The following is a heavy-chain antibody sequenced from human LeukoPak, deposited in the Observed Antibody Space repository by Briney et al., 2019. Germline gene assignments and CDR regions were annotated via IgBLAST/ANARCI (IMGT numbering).Heavy chain of an antibody. Sequence: GASVKVSCKASGYTFTSYYMHWVRQAPGQGLEWMGIINPSGGSTSYAQKFQGRVTMTRDMSTSTVYMELSSLRSEDTAVYYCARETTVTGVYYCYYMDVWGKGTTVTVSS. D-gene: IGHD4-11*01. CDR3: ARETTVTGVYYCYYMDV. J-gene: IGHJ6*03. V-gene: IGHV1-46*01. CDR2: INPSGGST. CDR1: GYTFTSYY.